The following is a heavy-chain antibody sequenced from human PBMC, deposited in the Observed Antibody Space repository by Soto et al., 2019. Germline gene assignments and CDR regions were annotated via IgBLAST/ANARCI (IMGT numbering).Heavy chain of an antibody. J-gene: IGHJ3*02. CDR3: ARGMYGSGSYYIGDAFDM. V-gene: IGHV3-53*01. CDR1: GFTVSYNY. Sequence: EVQLVESGGGLIQPGGSLRLSCAVSGFTVSYNYMNWVRQAPGKGLEWVSVIYRGGDTFYADSVKGRFTISRDNSKNTLYLQTNSLRAEDTAVYYCARGMYGSGSYYIGDAFDMWGQGTMVTVSS. CDR2: IYRGGDT. D-gene: IGHD3-10*01.